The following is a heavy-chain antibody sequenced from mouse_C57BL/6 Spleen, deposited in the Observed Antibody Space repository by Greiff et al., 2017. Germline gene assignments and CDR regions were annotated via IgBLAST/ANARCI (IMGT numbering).Heavy chain of an antibody. CDR2: INPNNGGT. J-gene: IGHJ2*01. D-gene: IGHD2-4*01. CDR3: ARGDYGFDY. Sequence: EVQLQESGPELVKPGASVKIPCKASGYTFTDYYMDWVKQSPGKSLEWIGDINPNNGGTIYNQKFKGKAALTVDTSSSTAYMELRSRTSEDTAVYYCARGDYGFDYWGQGTTLTVSS. CDR1: GYTFTDYY. V-gene: IGHV1-18*01.